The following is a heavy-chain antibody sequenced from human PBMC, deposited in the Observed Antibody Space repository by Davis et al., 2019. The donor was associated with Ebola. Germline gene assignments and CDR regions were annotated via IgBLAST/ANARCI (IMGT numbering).Heavy chain of an antibody. CDR3: ARGRFLEWLFAGGY. CDR1: GYTFTSYD. Sequence: VSVKVSCKASGYTFTSYDINWVRQATGQGLEWMGWMNPNSGNTGYAQKFQGRVTMTRNTSISTAYMELSSLRSEDTAVYYCARGRFLEWLFAGGYWGQGTLVTVSS. J-gene: IGHJ4*02. D-gene: IGHD3-3*01. V-gene: IGHV1-8*01. CDR2: MNPNSGNT.